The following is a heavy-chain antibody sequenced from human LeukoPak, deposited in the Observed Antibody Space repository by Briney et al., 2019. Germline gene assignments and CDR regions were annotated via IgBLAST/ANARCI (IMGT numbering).Heavy chain of an antibody. CDR1: GGSFSGYY. CDR3: ARHYYDRSY. CDR2: INHSGST. J-gene: IGHJ4*02. V-gene: IGHV4-34*01. Sequence: SETLSLTCAVYGGSFSGYYWSWIRQPPGKGLEWIGEINHSGSTYYNPSLKSRVTISVDTSKNQFSLKLSSVTAADTAVYYCARHYYDRSYWGQGTLVTVSS. D-gene: IGHD3-22*01.